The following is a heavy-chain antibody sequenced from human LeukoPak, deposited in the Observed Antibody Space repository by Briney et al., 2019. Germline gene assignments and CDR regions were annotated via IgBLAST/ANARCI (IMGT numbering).Heavy chain of an antibody. Sequence: GQSLKIPCKGSGYSFTSYWIGWVRQMPGKGLEWMGIIYPGDSDTRYSPSFQGQVTISADKSISTAYLQWSSLKASDTAMYYCARHVRPQGYGDYLYWGQGTLVTVSS. J-gene: IGHJ4*02. V-gene: IGHV5-51*01. CDR2: IYPGDSDT. CDR3: ARHVRPQGYGDYLY. CDR1: GYSFTSYW. D-gene: IGHD4-17*01.